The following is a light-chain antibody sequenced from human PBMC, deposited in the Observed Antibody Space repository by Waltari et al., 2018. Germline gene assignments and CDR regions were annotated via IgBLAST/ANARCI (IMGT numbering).Light chain of an antibody. CDR3: SSYTSSSTVV. V-gene: IGLV2-14*03. CDR1: SSDVGGYNY. J-gene: IGLJ3*02. Sequence: QSALTQPASVSGSPGQSITISCSGTSSDVGGYNYVLWYQPHPGKAPKVMIYDVTSRPSGVSDRFSGSKSGNTASLTISGLQAEDEADYYCSSYTSSSTVVFGGGTKLTVL. CDR2: DVT.